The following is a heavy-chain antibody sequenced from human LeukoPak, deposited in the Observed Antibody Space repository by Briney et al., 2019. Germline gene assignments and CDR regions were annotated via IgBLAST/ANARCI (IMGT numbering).Heavy chain of an antibody. CDR2: IKSKTDGGAT. D-gene: IGHD3-10*01. V-gene: IGHV3-15*01. Sequence: GGSLRLSCAASGFTFNNAWMTWVRQAPGKGLEWVGRIKSKTDGGATDYAAPVKGRFTISRDDSKNMLYLEMNNLKIEDTAVYYCTTVTMVRDYDYWGQGTLVTVSS. CDR3: TTVTMVRDYDY. J-gene: IGHJ4*02. CDR1: GFTFNNAW.